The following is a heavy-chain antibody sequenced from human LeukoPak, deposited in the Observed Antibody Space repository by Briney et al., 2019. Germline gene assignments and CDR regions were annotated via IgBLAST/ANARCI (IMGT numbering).Heavy chain of an antibody. CDR1: GDSVSSNSAA. CDR2: TYYRSKWYN. Sequence: SQTLSLTCAISGDSVSSNSAAWNWIRQSPSRGLEWLGRTYYRSKWYNDYAVSVKSRITINPDTSKNQFSLQLNSVTPEDTAVYYCAMTQWSGEKARYYYYGMDVWGQGTTVTVSS. D-gene: IGHD3-10*01. CDR3: AMTQWSGEKARYYYYGMDV. V-gene: IGHV6-1*01. J-gene: IGHJ6*02.